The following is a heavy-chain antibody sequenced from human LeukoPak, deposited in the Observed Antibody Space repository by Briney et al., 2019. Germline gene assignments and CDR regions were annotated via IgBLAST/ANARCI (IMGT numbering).Heavy chain of an antibody. V-gene: IGHV3-49*03. CDR2: IRSKAYGGTT. D-gene: IGHD3-9*01. CDR1: GLTFGDYA. CDR3: TRDTLLRYFDWFVPFDY. Sequence: GGSLRLSCTASGLTFGDYAMSWFRQAPGKGLEWVGFIRSKAYGGTTEYAASVKGRFTISRDDSKSIAYLQMNSLKTEDTAVYYCTRDTLLRYFDWFVPFDYWGQGTLVTVSS. J-gene: IGHJ4*02.